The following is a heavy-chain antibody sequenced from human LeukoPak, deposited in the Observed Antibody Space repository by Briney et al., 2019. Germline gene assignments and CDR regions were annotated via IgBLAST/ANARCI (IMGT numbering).Heavy chain of an antibody. D-gene: IGHD3-16*02. J-gene: IGHJ4*02. CDR3: ARLGELSLPAMYDY. CDR2: ISAYNGNT. V-gene: IGHV1-18*01. Sequence: ASVKVSCQASGYTFTSYGISWVRQAPGQGLEWMGWISAYNGNTNYAQKLQGRVTMTTDTSTSTAYMELRSLRSDDTAVYYCARLGELSLPAMYDYWGQGTLVTVSS. CDR1: GYTFTSYG.